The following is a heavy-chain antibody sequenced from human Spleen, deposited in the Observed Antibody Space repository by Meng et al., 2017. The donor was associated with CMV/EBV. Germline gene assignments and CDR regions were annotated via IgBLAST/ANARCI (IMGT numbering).Heavy chain of an antibody. D-gene: IGHD3-3*01. V-gene: IGHV3-23*01. J-gene: IGHJ5*02. Sequence: GESLKISCAASGFTFSNFAMRWVRQAPGKGLEWVSSISGSGGGTYYADSVKGRFTISRDNSKDTLYLQMNSLRAEDTAVYYCSKGALRFLDWAPHNWFDPWGQGTLVTVSS. CDR2: ISGSGGGT. CDR3: SKGALRFLDWAPHNWFDP. CDR1: GFTFSNFA.